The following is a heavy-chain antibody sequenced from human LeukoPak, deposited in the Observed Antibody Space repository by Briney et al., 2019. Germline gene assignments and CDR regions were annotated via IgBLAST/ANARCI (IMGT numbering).Heavy chain of an antibody. J-gene: IGHJ6*03. CDR3: ANGVGYMDV. CDR2: IRYDGGTK. CDR1: GITFSSYG. V-gene: IGHV3-30*02. D-gene: IGHD3-10*01. Sequence: GGSLRLSCAASGITFSSYGVHWVRQAPGKGLEWVAFIRYDGGTKYYADSVKGRFTISRDNSKNTLYLQMNSLRAEDTAVYYCANGVGYMDVWGKGTTVTISS.